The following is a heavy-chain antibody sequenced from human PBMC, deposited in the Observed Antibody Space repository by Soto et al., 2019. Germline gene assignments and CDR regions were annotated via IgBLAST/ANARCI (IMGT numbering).Heavy chain of an antibody. CDR2: ITRTGDSA. J-gene: IGHJ4*02. D-gene: IGHD2-2*02. Sequence: GGSLRLSCAASGFTFSSYDMSWVRQAPGKGLEWVSSITRTGDSAYYADSVEGRFTFSRDNSKSTLFLQMNRLRAEDTAIYYCATHYTALLDYWGQGALVTVSS. CDR3: ATHYTALLDY. V-gene: IGHV3-23*01. CDR1: GFTFSSYD.